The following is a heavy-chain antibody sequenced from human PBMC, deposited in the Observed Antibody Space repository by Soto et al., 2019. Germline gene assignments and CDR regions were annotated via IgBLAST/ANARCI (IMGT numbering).Heavy chain of an antibody. CDR1: GFTFSSYA. CDR3: AKSRGSGSYFNPSDAFDF. CDR2: ISGSGGGT. D-gene: IGHD3-10*01. J-gene: IGHJ3*01. V-gene: IGHV3-23*01. Sequence: EVQLLDSGGGLVQPGGSLRLSCAASGFTFSSYAMSWVRQAPGKGLESVSSISGSGGGTYYADSVKGRFTISRDNSKNTLSLQMNSLRAEDTAVYYCAKSRGSGSYFNPSDAFDFWGQGTMVTVSS.